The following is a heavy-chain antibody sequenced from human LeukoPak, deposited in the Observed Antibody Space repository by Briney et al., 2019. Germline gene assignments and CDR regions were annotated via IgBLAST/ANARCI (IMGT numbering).Heavy chain of an antibody. CDR2: IYYSGST. CDR1: GGSISSGDYY. D-gene: IGHD5-24*01. J-gene: IGHJ4*02. CDR3: ASAVTAERIDY. Sequence: SQTLSLTCTVSGGSISSGDYYWSWIRQPPGKGLEWIGYIYYSGSTYYNPSLKSRVTISVDTSKNQFSLELRSVTAADTAVYYCASAVTAERIDYWGQGTLVTVSS. V-gene: IGHV4-30-4*01.